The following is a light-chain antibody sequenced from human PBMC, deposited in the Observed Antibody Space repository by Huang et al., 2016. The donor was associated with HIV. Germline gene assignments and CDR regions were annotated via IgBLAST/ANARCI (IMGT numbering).Light chain of an antibody. V-gene: IGKV1-39*01. Sequence: DIQMTQSPSSLSASVGDRVTITCRASQSISSYLNWYQQKPGKAPKLLIYAASSLQSGVPSRFSGSGSGTDVTLTISSLQPEDFVTYYCQQSYSTPTFGGGTKVEIK. CDR2: AAS. J-gene: IGKJ4*01. CDR1: QSISSY. CDR3: QQSYSTPT.